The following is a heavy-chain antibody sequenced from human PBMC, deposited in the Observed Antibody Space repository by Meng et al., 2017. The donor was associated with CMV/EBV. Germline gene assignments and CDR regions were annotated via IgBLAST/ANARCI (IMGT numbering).Heavy chain of an antibody. V-gene: IGHV4-39*07. CDR1: GGSISSSSYY. Sequence: GSLRLSCTVSGGSISSSSYYWGWLRQPPGKGLEWVGTIYYSGSPYYNPSLQSRVTISVDTSKNQFSLKLSFVTAADTAVYYCARVNPNYYFYGMDVWGQGTTVTVSS. CDR3: ARVNPNYYFYGMDV. CDR2: IYYSGSP. J-gene: IGHJ6*02.